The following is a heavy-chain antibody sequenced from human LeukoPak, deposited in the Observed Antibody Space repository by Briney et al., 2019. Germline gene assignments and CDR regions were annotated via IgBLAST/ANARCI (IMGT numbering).Heavy chain of an antibody. CDR2: ISSSSSYI. V-gene: IGHV3-21*04. CDR3: ARPSVDTAMELYFDY. J-gene: IGHJ4*02. CDR1: GFTFSSYS. Sequence: PGGSLRLSCAASGFTFSSYSMNWVRQAPGKGLEWVSSISSSSSYIYYADSVKGRFTISRDNAKNSLYLQMNSLRAEDTAVYYCARPSVDTAMELYFDYWGQGTLVTVSS. D-gene: IGHD5-18*01.